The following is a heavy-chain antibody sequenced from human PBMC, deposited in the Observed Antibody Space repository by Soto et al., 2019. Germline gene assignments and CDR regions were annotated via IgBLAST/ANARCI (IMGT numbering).Heavy chain of an antibody. D-gene: IGHD3-10*01. J-gene: IGHJ5*02. CDR1: GFIFSSYW. V-gene: IGHV3-74*03. Sequence: PGASLRLSCAASGFIFSSYWLHCVSQAAWKGPVWFARNNSDGRNTKYADSVKGRFNISRDNAKSTLYLQMYSLRAEDTAVYYCARDFMARGRDSHWFDPCGQGTLVTVSS. CDR2: NNSDGRNT. CDR3: ARDFMARGRDSHWFDP.